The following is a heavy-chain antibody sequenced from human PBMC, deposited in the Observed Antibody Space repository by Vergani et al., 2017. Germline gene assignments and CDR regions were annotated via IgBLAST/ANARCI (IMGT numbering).Heavy chain of an antibody. CDR3: ASQRPKYCTNGVCYTGWFDP. D-gene: IGHD2-8*01. Sequence: QVQLQESGPGLVKPSQTLSLTCTVSGGSISSGDYYWSWIRQHPGKGLEWIGYIYYSGSTYCNPSLKSRLTISVDTSKNQFSLKLSSVTAADTAVYYCASQRPKYCTNGVCYTGWFDPWGQGTLVTVSS. CDR1: GGSISSGDYY. CDR2: IYYSGST. V-gene: IGHV4-31*03. J-gene: IGHJ5*02.